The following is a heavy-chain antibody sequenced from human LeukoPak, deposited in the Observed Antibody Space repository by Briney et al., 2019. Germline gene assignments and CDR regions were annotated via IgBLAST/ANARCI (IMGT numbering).Heavy chain of an antibody. CDR1: GGSFSGYY. CDR3: ARFDY. Sequence: SETLPLTCAVYGGSFSGYYWSWIRQPPGKGLEWIGEINHSGSTNYNPSLKSRVTISVDTSKNQFSLKLSSVTAADTAVYYCARFDYWGQGTLVTVSS. J-gene: IGHJ4*02. CDR2: INHSGST. V-gene: IGHV4-34*01.